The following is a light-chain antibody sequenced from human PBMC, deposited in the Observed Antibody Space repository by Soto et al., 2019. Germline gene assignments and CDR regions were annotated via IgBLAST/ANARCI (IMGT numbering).Light chain of an antibody. Sequence: QSALTQPASVSGSPGQSITISCTGTSSDVGGYNYVSWYQQHPGKAPKLMIYEVINRPSGVSDRFSGSKSGNTASLIISGLQAEDEADYYCSSYTSRVTYVFGTGTKLTDL. CDR3: SSYTSRVTYV. J-gene: IGLJ1*01. CDR2: EVI. CDR1: SSDVGGYNY. V-gene: IGLV2-14*01.